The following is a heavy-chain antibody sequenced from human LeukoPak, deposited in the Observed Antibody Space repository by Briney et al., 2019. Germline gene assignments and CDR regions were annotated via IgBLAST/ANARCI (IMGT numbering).Heavy chain of an antibody. CDR1: GGSISSSSYY. CDR2: IYYSGST. D-gene: IGHD2-21*02. Sequence: PSETLSLTCTVSGGSISSSSYYWGWIRQPPGKGLEWIGSIYYSGSTYYNPSLKSRVTISVDTSKNQFSLKLSFVTAADTAVYYCASGYCGGACQLGGVDMWGQGTMVTVSS. V-gene: IGHV4-39*07. J-gene: IGHJ3*02. CDR3: ASGYCGGACQLGGVDM.